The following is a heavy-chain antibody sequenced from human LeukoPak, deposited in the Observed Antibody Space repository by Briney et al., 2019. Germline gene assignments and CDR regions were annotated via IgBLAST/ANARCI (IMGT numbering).Heavy chain of an antibody. CDR2: ISAYNGNT. CDR1: GYTFTSYG. J-gene: IGHJ4*02. Sequence: ASVKVSCKASGYTFTSYGISWVRQAPGQGLEWMGWISAYNGNTNYAQKLQGRVTMTTDTSTSTAYMELRSLRSEDTAVYYCARDSSSGSYYPLDYWGQGTLVTVSS. CDR3: ARDSSSGSYYPLDY. D-gene: IGHD1-26*01. V-gene: IGHV1-18*01.